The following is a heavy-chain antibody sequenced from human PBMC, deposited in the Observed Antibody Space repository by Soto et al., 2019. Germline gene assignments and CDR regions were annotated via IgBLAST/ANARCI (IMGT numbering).Heavy chain of an antibody. CDR1: GYTFTSYG. D-gene: IGHD6-13*01. CDR2: FSTYNGNT. Sequence: QVQLVQSGGEVKKPGASVKVSCRASGYTFTSYGIAWVRQAPGQGPEWMGLFSTYNGNTNSAQKFQGRLVLTTDTATNTAYMELRSLTSDDTAIYYCARGSVGTGYYMEVWGKGTTVTVSS. J-gene: IGHJ6*03. CDR3: ARGSVGTGYYMEV. V-gene: IGHV1-18*01.